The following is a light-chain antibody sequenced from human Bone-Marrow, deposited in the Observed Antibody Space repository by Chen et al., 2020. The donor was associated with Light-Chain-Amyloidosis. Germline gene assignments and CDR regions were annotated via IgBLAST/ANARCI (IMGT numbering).Light chain of an antibody. CDR3: CAYAGTYTWL. J-gene: IGLJ3*02. CDR1: SSDIGGYDY. CDR2: DVN. Sequence: QSALTLPHSVSGSPGQSVTISCTGTSSDIGGYDYVSWYQQYPGTAPKLIIYDVNKRPSGVPDRFSASKSANTASLTISGLQADDEAEYHCCAYAGTYTWLFGGGTRLTVL. V-gene: IGLV2-11*01.